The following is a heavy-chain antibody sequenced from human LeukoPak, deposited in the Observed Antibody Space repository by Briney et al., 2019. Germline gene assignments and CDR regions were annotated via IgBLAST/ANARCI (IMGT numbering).Heavy chain of an antibody. CDR3: ARDGTRVPAYYYYYMDV. Sequence: SETLSLTCTVSGGSISSYYWSWIRQPAGKGLEWIGRIYTSGSTNYNPSLKSRVTMSVDTSKNQFSLKLSSVTAADTAVYYCARDGTRVPAYYYYYMDVWGKGTTVTVSS. J-gene: IGHJ6*03. CDR1: GGSISSYY. V-gene: IGHV4-4*07. CDR2: IYTSGST. D-gene: IGHD2-2*01.